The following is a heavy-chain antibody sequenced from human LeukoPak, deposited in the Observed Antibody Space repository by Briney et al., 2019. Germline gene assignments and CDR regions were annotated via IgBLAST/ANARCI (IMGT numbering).Heavy chain of an antibody. Sequence: SETLSLTCAVYGGSFGAYYWSWIRQPPGKGLEWIGEINHTGSTNYNPSLKSRVTISIDTSKNQFSLKLTSVTAADTAVYYCARVGDTAMAPFAWWGPGTLVTVSS. J-gene: IGHJ4*02. CDR3: ARVGDTAMAPFAW. D-gene: IGHD5-18*01. CDR2: INHTGST. CDR1: GGSFGAYY. V-gene: IGHV4-34*01.